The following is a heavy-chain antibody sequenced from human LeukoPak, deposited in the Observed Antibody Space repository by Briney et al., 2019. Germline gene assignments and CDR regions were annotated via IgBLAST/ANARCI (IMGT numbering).Heavy chain of an antibody. Sequence: GGSLRLSCAASGFTFSSYEMNWVRQAPGKGLEWVSYISSSGSTIYYADSVKGRFTISRDNSNHTVHLQMDSLGGEDTAFYYCARSDYGGYYDMFDFWGQGTLVIVSS. CDR1: GFTFSSYE. D-gene: IGHD4-23*01. CDR2: ISSSGSTI. CDR3: ARSDYGGYYDMFDF. V-gene: IGHV3-48*03. J-gene: IGHJ4*02.